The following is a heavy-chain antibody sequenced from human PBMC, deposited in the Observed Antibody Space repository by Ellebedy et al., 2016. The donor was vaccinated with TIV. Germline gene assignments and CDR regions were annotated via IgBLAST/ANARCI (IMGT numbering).Heavy chain of an antibody. CDR2: LSSDHKVA. J-gene: IGHJ4*02. CDR3: ATDLLFGRPDYFDY. Sequence: GGSLRLSXAASGFAFGHYWMHWVRQAPGKGLVWVSRLSSDHKVAGYADSVQGRFTISRDNSQSTLYLQMNSLRPEDTAVYYCATDLLFGRPDYFDYWGQGTLVTVSS. V-gene: IGHV3-74*01. D-gene: IGHD3-10*01. CDR1: GFAFGHYW.